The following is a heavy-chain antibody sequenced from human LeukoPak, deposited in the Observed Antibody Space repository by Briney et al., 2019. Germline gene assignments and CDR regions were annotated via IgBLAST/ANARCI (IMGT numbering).Heavy chain of an antibody. Sequence: ASVKVSCKASGDTLTGYYIHWVRQAPGQGLEWMGWINPNSGDTSYAQHFQGRVTMTRDTSISTAYMELSRLRSDDTAVYYCARVYRWLHPNDAFDIWGQGTMVTVSS. D-gene: IGHD5-12*01. CDR1: GDTLTGYY. J-gene: IGHJ3*02. V-gene: IGHV1-2*02. CDR2: INPNSGDT. CDR3: ARVYRWLHPNDAFDI.